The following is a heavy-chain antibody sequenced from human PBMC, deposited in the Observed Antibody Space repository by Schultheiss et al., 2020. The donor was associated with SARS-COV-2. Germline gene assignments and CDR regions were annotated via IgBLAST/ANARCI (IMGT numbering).Heavy chain of an antibody. Sequence: GESLKISCAASGFTFSSYAMHWVRQAPGKGLEYVSAISSNGGSTYYADSVKGRFTISRDNSKNTLYLQMGSLRAEDMAVYYCARLWIANGYYSSGPDWDYWGQGTLVTVSS. CDR3: ARLWIANGYYSSGPDWDY. CDR2: ISSNGGST. CDR1: GFTFSSYA. J-gene: IGHJ4*02. V-gene: IGHV3-64*02. D-gene: IGHD3-22*01.